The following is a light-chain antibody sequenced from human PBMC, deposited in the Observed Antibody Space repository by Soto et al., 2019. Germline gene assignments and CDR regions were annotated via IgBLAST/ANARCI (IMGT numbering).Light chain of an antibody. Sequence: QSVLTQPPSASGSPGQSVTISCTGTSSDVGGYNYVSWYQQHPGKVPKLMIYEVNKRPSGVPDLFSGSKSGNTASLTVSGLQAEDGADYYCSSYAGSNKEVFGGGTKLTVL. J-gene: IGLJ2*01. V-gene: IGLV2-8*01. CDR3: SSYAGSNKEV. CDR1: SSDVGGYNY. CDR2: EVN.